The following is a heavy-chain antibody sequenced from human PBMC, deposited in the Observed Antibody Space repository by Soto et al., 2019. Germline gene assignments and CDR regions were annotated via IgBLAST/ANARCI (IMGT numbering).Heavy chain of an antibody. CDR1: GFTFSSYA. J-gene: IGHJ4*02. CDR3: ARGQHNWGYYDY. D-gene: IGHD7-27*01. Sequence: GGSLRLSCAASGFTFSSYAMSWVRQAPGKGLEWVSAISGSGGSTYYADSVKGRFTISRDNSKNTLYLQMNRLRDEDKAVYYCARGQHNWGYYDYGGQGSLVPVSP. V-gene: IGHV3-23*01. CDR2: ISGSGGST.